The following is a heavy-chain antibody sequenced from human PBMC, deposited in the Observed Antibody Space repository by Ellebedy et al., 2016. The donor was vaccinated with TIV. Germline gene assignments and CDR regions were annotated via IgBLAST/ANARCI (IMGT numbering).Heavy chain of an antibody. Sequence: GGSLRLSCAASGFTFDDYAMHWVRQAPGKGLEWVSGISWNSGSIGYADSVKGRFTISRDNAKNSLYLQMNSLRAEDTALYYCAKAEGLGNGYYDAFDIWGQGTMVTVSS. CDR1: GFTFDDYA. D-gene: IGHD3-22*01. CDR3: AKAEGLGNGYYDAFDI. V-gene: IGHV3-9*01. J-gene: IGHJ3*02. CDR2: ISWNSGSI.